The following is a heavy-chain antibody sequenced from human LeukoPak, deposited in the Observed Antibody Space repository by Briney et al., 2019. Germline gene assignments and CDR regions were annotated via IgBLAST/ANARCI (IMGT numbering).Heavy chain of an antibody. V-gene: IGHV1-69*05. CDR2: IIPIFGTA. Sequence: ASVKVSCKASGYTFTGYYMHWVRQAPGQGLEWMGGIIPIFGTANYAQKFQGRVTITTDESTSTAYMELSSLRSEDTAVYYCAETGDSSGWYRSFDYWGQGTLVTVSS. CDR1: GYTFTGYY. J-gene: IGHJ4*02. CDR3: AETGDSSGWYRSFDY. D-gene: IGHD6-19*01.